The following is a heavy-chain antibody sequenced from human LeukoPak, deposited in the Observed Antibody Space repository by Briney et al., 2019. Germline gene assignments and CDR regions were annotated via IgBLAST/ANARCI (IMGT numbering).Heavy chain of an antibody. Sequence: GGSLRLSCAASGFTFSSYWMHWVCQAPGKGLVWVSRINSDGSSTSYADSVKGRFTISRDNAKNTLHLQMNSLRAEDTAVYYCARGGLGYCSSTSCYRYWGQGTLVTVSS. V-gene: IGHV3-74*01. CDR2: INSDGSST. J-gene: IGHJ4*02. D-gene: IGHD2-2*03. CDR1: GFTFSSYW. CDR3: ARGGLGYCSSTSCYRY.